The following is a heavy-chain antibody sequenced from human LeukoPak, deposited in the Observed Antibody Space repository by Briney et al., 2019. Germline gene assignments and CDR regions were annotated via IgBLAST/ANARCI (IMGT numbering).Heavy chain of an antibody. D-gene: IGHD6-6*01. CDR1: GDSISRYY. CDR3: ARDGGAARPPYYFDY. CDR2: ISDSGST. J-gene: IGHJ4*02. Sequence: PSETLSLTCTVSGDSISRYYWSWIRQPPGKGLEGIGYISDSGSTNYNPSLKSRVTISVDTSKNQLSLKLSSVTAADTAVYYCARDGGAARPPYYFDYWGQGTLVTVSS. V-gene: IGHV4-59*01.